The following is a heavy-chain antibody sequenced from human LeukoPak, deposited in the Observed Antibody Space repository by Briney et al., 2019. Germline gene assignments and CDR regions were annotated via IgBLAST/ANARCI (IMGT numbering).Heavy chain of an antibody. CDR2: VHAGDSDI. J-gene: IGHJ4*02. D-gene: IGHD2-21*02. Sequence: PGESLKISCKGSGYTITNYWIGFVRQTPEEGVELGGIVHAGDSDIRYNPSFEGQVTISADKSTTTAYLQWTSLKASDSAMYFCARDMNNGLLPDYWGQGTLVTVSS. CDR3: ARDMNNGLLPDY. V-gene: IGHV5-51*01. CDR1: GYTITNYW.